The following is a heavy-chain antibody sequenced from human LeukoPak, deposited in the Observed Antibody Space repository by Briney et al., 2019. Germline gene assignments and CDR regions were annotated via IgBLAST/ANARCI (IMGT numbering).Heavy chain of an antibody. CDR3: AKGVRITMVRGAFDI. D-gene: IGHD3-10*01. V-gene: IGHV3-30*18. J-gene: IGHJ3*02. CDR2: ISYDGSHK. Sequence: GGSLRLSCAASGFTFSSYGMHWVRQAPGKGLEWVAVISYDGSHKYYADSVKGRLTISGDDSKNSLYLQMNSLRAEDTALYYCAKGVRITMVRGAFDIWGQGTMVTVSS. CDR1: GFTFSSYG.